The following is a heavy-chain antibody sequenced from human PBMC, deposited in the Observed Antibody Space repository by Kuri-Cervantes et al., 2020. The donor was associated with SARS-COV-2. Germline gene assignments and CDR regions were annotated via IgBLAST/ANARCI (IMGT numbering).Heavy chain of an antibody. CDR2: ILYDGSNK. CDR1: GFTFSSYA. J-gene: IGHJ3*02. D-gene: IGHD5-18*01. V-gene: IGHV3-30-3*01. CDR3: ARDPGGYSYGYMWAFDI. Sequence: GESLKISCAASGFTFSSYAMHWVRQAPGKGLEWVAVILYDGSNKYYADSVKGRFTISRDNAKNSLYLQMSSLRAEDTAVYYCARDPGGYSYGYMWAFDIWGQGTMVTVSS.